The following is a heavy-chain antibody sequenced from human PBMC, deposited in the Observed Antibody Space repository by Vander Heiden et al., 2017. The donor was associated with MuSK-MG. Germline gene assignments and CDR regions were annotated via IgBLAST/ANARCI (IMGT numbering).Heavy chain of an antibody. CDR2: ISYDGSNK. CDR1: GLTFSSYA. V-gene: IGHV3-30-3*01. CDR3: ARDRKLRYFDWLSYYFDY. D-gene: IGHD3-9*01. J-gene: IGHJ4*02. Sequence: QVQLVESGGGVVQPGRSLRLPCAASGLTFSSYAMHWVRQAPGKGLEWVAVISYDGSNKYYADSVKGRFTISRDNSKNTLYLQMNSLRAEDTTVYYCARDRKLRYFDWLSYYFDYWGQGTLVTVSS.